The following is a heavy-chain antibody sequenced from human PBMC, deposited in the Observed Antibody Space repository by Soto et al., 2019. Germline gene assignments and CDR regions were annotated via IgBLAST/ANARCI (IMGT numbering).Heavy chain of an antibody. CDR3: KHMGGSELYGMDV. V-gene: IGHV2-5*01. CDR1: GFSLSTSGVG. Sequence: QITLKESGPTLVKPTQTLTLTCTFSGFSLSTSGVGVGWVRQPPGKALEWLALIYSNDDKRFSTPLKSRLSITKDTDNNQLVLTMTNMDTVDTATYYCKHMGGSELYGMDVWDQGTTVTV. CDR2: IYSNDDK. D-gene: IGHD2-21*01. J-gene: IGHJ6*02.